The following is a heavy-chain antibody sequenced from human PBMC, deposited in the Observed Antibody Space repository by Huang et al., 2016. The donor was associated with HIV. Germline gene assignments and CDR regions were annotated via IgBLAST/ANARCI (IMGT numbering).Heavy chain of an antibody. Sequence: EVQLVQSGAEVKKPGESLKISCIGSGYYFSSYWIGWVRQMPGKGLEWSGLIYPGDSDTKYSPSFQGQVTISADKSNDTAYLQWSSLKASDTGIYYCARRGYFERTGHYEIPFDFWGQGTPVTVSS. CDR2: IYPGDSDT. V-gene: IGHV5-51*01. CDR1: GYYFSSYW. J-gene: IGHJ4*02. D-gene: IGHD3-22*01. CDR3: ARRGYFERTGHYEIPFDF.